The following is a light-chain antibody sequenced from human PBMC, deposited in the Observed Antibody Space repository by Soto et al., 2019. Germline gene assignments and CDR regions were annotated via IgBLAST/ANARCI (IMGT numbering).Light chain of an antibody. CDR3: QQYNNWPPPLT. CDR1: QSVSSN. V-gene: IGKV3-15*01. Sequence: EIVMTQSPATLSVPPGERATLSCRASQSVSSNLAWYQQKPGQAPRLLIYGASTRATGIPARFSGSGSGTEFPLTISSLQSEDFAVYYCQQYNNWPPPLTFGGGTKVEIK. CDR2: GAS. J-gene: IGKJ4*01.